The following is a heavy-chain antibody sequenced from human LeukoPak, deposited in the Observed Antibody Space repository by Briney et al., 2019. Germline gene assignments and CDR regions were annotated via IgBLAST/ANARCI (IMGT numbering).Heavy chain of an antibody. CDR2: IYYSGST. CDR1: GGSISTTSYY. J-gene: IGHJ5*02. V-gene: IGHV4-39*07. Sequence: SETLSLTCAVSGGSISTTSYYWVWIRQPPGKGLEWLGNIYYSGSTYYNPSLKSRVTISLDKSKNQFSLKLSSVTAADTAVYYCATTAAAGTRLAWFDPWGQGTLVTVSS. CDR3: ATTAAAGTRLAWFDP. D-gene: IGHD6-13*01.